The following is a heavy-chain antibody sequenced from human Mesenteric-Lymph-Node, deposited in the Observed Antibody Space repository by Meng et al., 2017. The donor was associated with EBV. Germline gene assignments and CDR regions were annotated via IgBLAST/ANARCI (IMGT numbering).Heavy chain of an antibody. CDR1: GFTFRNYA. Sequence: EVQLVESGGGLVQPGGSLRLSCAASGFTFRNYARSWVRQAPGKGLEWVSSISSSDGSTYYADSVKGRFTISRDNSKNTLYLQMNSLRAEDTAVYYCAKDLRGIYRDDAFDIWGQGTMVTVSS. CDR2: ISSSDGST. CDR3: AKDLRGIYRDDAFDI. D-gene: IGHD1-26*01. V-gene: IGHV3-23*04. J-gene: IGHJ3*02.